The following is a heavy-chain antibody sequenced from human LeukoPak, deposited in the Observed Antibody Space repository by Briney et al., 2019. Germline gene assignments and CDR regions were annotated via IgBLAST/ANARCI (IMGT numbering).Heavy chain of an antibody. CDR3: TTSLGPGELSGFDH. D-gene: IGHD3-10*01. CDR1: GFTVNQAW. V-gene: IGHV3-15*01. J-gene: IGHJ4*02. Sequence: GGSLRLSCAASGFTVNQAWMSWVRQAPGKGLEWVGRIRKQSDGGTADSAAPVKGRFTISRDESKNMLYLQMSSLRTEDTALYYCTTSLGPGELSGFDHWGQGTLVTVAS. CDR2: IRKQSDGGTA.